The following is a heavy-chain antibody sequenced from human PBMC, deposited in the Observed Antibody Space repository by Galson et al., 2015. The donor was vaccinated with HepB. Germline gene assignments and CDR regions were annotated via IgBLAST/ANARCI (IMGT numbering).Heavy chain of an antibody. CDR3: ARDSKTYGWLLLSLGAFDI. D-gene: IGHD3-22*01. J-gene: IGHJ3*02. Sequence: SVKVSCKASGYTFTSYYMHWVRQAPGQGLEWMGIINPSGGSTSYAQKFQGRVTMTRDTSTSTVYMELSSLRSEDTAVYYCARDSKTYGWLLLSLGAFDIWGQGTMVTVSS. CDR2: INPSGGST. CDR1: GYTFTSYY. V-gene: IGHV1-46*01.